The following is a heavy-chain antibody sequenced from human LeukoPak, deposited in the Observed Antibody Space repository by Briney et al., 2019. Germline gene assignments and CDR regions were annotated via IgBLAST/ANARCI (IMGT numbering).Heavy chain of an antibody. J-gene: IGHJ4*02. CDR1: GFIFSSYA. D-gene: IGHD4/OR15-4a*01. CDR2: ISGSGGST. Sequence: GGSLRLSCAASGFIFSSYAMSWVRQAPGKGLEWVSGISGSGGSTYYADSVKGRFTISRDNSKNTLYLQINSLRAEDTAVYYCAKRGPANPTPLFDYWGQGTLVTVSS. CDR3: AKRGPANPTPLFDY. V-gene: IGHV3-23*01.